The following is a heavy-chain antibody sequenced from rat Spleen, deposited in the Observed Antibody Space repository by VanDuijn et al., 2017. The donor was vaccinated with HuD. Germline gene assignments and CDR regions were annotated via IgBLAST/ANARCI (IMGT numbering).Heavy chain of an antibody. D-gene: IGHD1-10*01. CDR2: INNAGST. CDR3: ARSSYNNYYFHY. J-gene: IGHJ2*01. Sequence: EVQLQESGPGLVKPSQSLSLTCSVTDYSITSNFWGWIRKFPGNKLEWMGYINNAGSTTYNPSLKSRISITRDTSRNQFFLQVNSVIIDDTATYYCARSSYNNYYFHYWGQGVMVTVSS. V-gene: IGHV3-3*01. CDR1: DYSITSNF.